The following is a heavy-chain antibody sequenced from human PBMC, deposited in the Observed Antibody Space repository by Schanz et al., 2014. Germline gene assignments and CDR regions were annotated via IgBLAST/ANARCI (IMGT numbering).Heavy chain of an antibody. J-gene: IGHJ1*01. CDR1: GFTVSSNH. CDR3: ASGVHVSSLQKGLQF. Sequence: EVQLVESGGGLVKPGGSLRLSCAVSGFTVSSNHMSWVRQAPGKGLEWVSYIATSSSTRHYADSVKGRVTISRDNAKNSVSLQMRRLRVEDTAVYYCASGVHVSSLQKGLQFWGRGTLXIVSS. V-gene: IGHV3-48*01. D-gene: IGHD3-10*01. CDR2: IATSSSTR.